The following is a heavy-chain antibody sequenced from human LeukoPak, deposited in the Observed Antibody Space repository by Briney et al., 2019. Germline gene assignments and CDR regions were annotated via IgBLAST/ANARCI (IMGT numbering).Heavy chain of an antibody. CDR3: ARDRVYDILTGYNPADAFDI. CDR1: GYSISSGYY. Sequence: PSETLSLTCTVSGYSISSGYYWGWIRQPPGKGLEWIGSIYHSGNTYYNASLKSQVSISIDTSKNQFSLKLTSVTAADTAVYYCARDRVYDILTGYNPADAFDIWGQGTMVTVSS. V-gene: IGHV4-38-2*02. D-gene: IGHD3-9*01. J-gene: IGHJ3*02. CDR2: IYHSGNT.